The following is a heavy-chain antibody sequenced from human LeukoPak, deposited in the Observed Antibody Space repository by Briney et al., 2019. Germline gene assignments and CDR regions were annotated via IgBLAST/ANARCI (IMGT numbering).Heavy chain of an antibody. CDR1: GFTFGDYA. J-gene: IGHJ4*02. CDR2: IKSKTDGGAT. V-gene: IGHV3-15*01. Sequence: GGSLRLSCRGSGFTFGDYALSWVRQAPGKGLEWVGRIKSKTDGGATDYAAPLKGRFSISRDDSKQTLYLQMNSLKTEDTAVYYCSTDRKWGQGTLVTVSS. CDR3: STDRK.